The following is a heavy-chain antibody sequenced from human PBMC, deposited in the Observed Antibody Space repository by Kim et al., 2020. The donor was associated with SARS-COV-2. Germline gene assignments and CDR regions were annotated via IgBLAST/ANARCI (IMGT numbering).Heavy chain of an antibody. D-gene: IGHD3-22*01. CDR2: ISGSGGNT. Sequence: GGCLRLSCAASGFTFSGYAMSWVRQAPGKGLEWVSTISGSGGNTYYADSVKGRFAISRDNSKKTLYLQMNSLRAEDTAVYYCAKVRLMIEVVTPFDYWGQGTLVTVSS. CDR3: AKVRLMIEVVTPFDY. V-gene: IGHV3-23*01. J-gene: IGHJ4*02. CDR1: GFTFSGYA.